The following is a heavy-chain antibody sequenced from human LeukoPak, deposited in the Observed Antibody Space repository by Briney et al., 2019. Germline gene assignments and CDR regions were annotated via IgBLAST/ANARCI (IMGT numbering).Heavy chain of an antibody. V-gene: IGHV1-69*04. Sequence: SVKVSCKASGGTFSSYAISWVRQAPGQGLEWMGRIIPILGKANYAQKFQGRVTIAADKSTSTAYMELSSLRSEDTAVYYCARAYCSGGSCYSDAFDIWGQGTMVTVSS. CDR1: GGTFSSYA. J-gene: IGHJ3*02. CDR2: IIPILGKA. D-gene: IGHD2-15*01. CDR3: ARAYCSGGSCYSDAFDI.